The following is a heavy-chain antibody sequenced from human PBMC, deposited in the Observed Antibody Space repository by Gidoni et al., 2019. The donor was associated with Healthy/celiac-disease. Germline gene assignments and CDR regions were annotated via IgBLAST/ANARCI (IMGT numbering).Heavy chain of an antibody. D-gene: IGHD2-21*02. J-gene: IGHJ4*02. CDR1: GGSISRVASY. CDR3: ARGPPFIVVVTAIPSFDY. V-gene: IGHV4-31*03. Sequence: QLQLHDSVPGLVTPSQTLSLPGTVSGGSISRVASYWSWIRQHPGKGLEWIGYIYYSGSTYYNPSLKSRVTISVDTSKNQFSLKLSSVTAADTAVYYCARGPPFIVVVTAIPSFDYWGQGTLVTVSS. CDR2: IYYSGST.